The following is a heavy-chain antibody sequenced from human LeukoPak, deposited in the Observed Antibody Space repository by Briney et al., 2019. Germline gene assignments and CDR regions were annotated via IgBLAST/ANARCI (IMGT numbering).Heavy chain of an antibody. J-gene: IGHJ4*02. V-gene: IGHV5-51*01. D-gene: IGHD2/OR15-2a*01. CDR2: INPGDSNS. Sequence: GESLKISCKGSGHSFTSYWIGWVRQMPGEGLEWMGVINPGDSNSRYSPSFQGQVTMSVDKSISTAYLQWSSLKASDTAMYYCARSYNSAWQLDYWGQGTLVTVSS. CDR1: GHSFTSYW. CDR3: ARSYNSAWQLDY.